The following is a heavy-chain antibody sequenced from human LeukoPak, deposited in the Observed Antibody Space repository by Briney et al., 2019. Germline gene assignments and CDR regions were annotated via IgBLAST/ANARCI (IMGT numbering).Heavy chain of an antibody. V-gene: IGHV3-21*01. D-gene: IGHD5-18*01. Sequence: GGPLSLSCAASGFPSSSYSVIGVRRAPGRGGEWVSSISSSSSYIYYADSVKGRFTISRDNAKNSLYLQMNSLRAEDTAVYYCARDNVDTVLDYWGQGTLVTVSS. CDR1: GFPSSSYS. CDR2: ISSSSSYI. CDR3: ARDNVDTVLDY. J-gene: IGHJ4*02.